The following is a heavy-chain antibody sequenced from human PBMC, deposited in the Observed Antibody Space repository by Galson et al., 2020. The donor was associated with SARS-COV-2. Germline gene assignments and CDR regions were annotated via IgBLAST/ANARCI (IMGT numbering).Heavy chain of an antibody. CDR2: ITSDGRST. J-gene: IGHJ6*02. Sequence: GGSLRLSCAASGFTFSTYWMHWFRQPPGKGLEWVSRITSDGRSTTYGDPVRARFPISRDNPKNTLYLQMNSRRAEDTAVYFCARDRGVNTRLAVDVWGQGTTVTVSS. V-gene: IGHV3-74*01. CDR3: ARDRGVNTRLAVDV. CDR1: GFTFSTYW. D-gene: IGHD4-17*01.